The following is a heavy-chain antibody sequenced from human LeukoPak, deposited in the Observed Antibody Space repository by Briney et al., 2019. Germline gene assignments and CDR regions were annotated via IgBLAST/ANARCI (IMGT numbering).Heavy chain of an antibody. CDR1: GGTFSSYA. V-gene: IGHV1-69*04. D-gene: IGHD6-13*01. CDR2: IIPILGIA. CDR3: ARGDSSSWYFDY. J-gene: IGHJ4*02. Sequence: SVKVSCKASGGTFSSYAISWVRQAPGQGLEWMGRIIPILGIANYAQKFQGRVTNTADKSTSTAYMELSSLRSEDTAVYYCARGDSSSWYFDYWGQGTLVTVSS.